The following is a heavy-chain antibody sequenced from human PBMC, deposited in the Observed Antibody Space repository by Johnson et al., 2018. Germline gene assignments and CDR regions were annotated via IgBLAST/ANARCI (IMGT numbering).Heavy chain of an antibody. D-gene: IGHD3-22*01. V-gene: IGHV3-48*02. J-gene: IGHJ6*02. CDR3: ARSYYYESSGHRYYYGMDV. CDR2: IRRRSSTR. Sequence: EVQLLESGGGLVQPGGSXRLSCAASGFTLYDYSMKWVRQAPGKGLEWGSYIRRRSSTREYADSVKGRFTISRDNAKNSLYLQMNSLRDEDTAVYYCARSYYYESSGHRYYYGMDVWGQGTTVTVSS. CDR1: GFTLYDYS.